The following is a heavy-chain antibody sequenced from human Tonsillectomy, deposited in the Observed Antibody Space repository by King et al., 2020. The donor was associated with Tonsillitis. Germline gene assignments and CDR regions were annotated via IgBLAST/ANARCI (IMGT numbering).Heavy chain of an antibody. Sequence: QLQESGPGLVKPSQTLSLSCIVSGGSISSGSDYMTWIRQPAGKGLECIGRIPTSGSTNYTPSLKSRVTISVDTSNKQFSLKLSSVTAADTAVYYCAKTDWDAYYYDSSFDIWGQGTMVTVSS. V-gene: IGHV4-61*02. CDR1: GGSISSGSDY. CDR2: IPTSGST. CDR3: AKTDWDAYYYDSSFDI. J-gene: IGHJ3*02. D-gene: IGHD3-22*01.